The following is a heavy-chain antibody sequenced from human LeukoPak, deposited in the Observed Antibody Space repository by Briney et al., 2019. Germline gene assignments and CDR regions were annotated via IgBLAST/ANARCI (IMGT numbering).Heavy chain of an antibody. CDR2: IKQDGSEK. CDR3: ARVTYYYDSSGYQGLGSYYYYYMDV. CDR1: GFTFSSYW. V-gene: IGHV3-7*01. Sequence: PGGSLRLSCAASGFTFSSYWMSWVRQAPGKGLEWVANIKQDGSEKYYVDSVKGRFTISRDNAKNSLYLQMNSLRAEDTAVYYCARVTYYYDSSGYQGLGSYYYYYMDVWGKGTTVTISS. J-gene: IGHJ6*03. D-gene: IGHD3-22*01.